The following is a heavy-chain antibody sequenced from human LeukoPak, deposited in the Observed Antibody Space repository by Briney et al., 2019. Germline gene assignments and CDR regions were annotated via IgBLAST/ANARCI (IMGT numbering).Heavy chain of an antibody. Sequence: ASVKVSCKASGYTFTSYGISWVRQAPGQGLEWMGWISAYNGNTNYAQKLQGRVTMTTDTSTSTAYMELRSLRSDDTAVYYCARVVPEDIVVVPAAMGWFDPWGQGTLVTVSS. V-gene: IGHV1-18*01. CDR2: ISAYNGNT. CDR3: ARVVPEDIVVVPAAMGWFDP. D-gene: IGHD2-2*01. J-gene: IGHJ5*02. CDR1: GYTFTSYG.